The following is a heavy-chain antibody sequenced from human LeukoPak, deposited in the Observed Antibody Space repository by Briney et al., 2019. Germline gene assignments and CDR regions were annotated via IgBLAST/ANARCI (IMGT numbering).Heavy chain of an antibody. J-gene: IGHJ3*02. D-gene: IGHD6-19*01. CDR2: ISWNSGSI. CDR3: AKDIGYSGGWYSAFDI. Sequence: GRSLRLSCAASGFTFDDYAMHWVRQAPGKGLEWVSGISWNSGSIGYADSVKGRFTISRDNAKNSLYLQMNSLRAEDMALYYCAKDIGYSGGWYSAFDIWGQGTMVTVSS. CDR1: GFTFDDYA. V-gene: IGHV3-9*03.